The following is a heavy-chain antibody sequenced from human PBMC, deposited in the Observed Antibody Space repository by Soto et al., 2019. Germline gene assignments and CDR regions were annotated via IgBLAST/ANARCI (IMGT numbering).Heavy chain of an antibody. D-gene: IGHD3-22*01. V-gene: IGHV3-9*01. Sequence: EVQLVESGGGFVQPGRSLRLSCAASGFTFHDYAMHWVRQAPGKGLEWVAGISWNPNNVEYADSVKGRFTISRDSAKNSLYLQMNSLRPEDTALYYCAKDGDRGGYYGLGYCFNLWGRGTLVTVSS. CDR1: GFTFHDYA. CDR2: ISWNPNNV. CDR3: AKDGDRGGYYGLGYCFNL. J-gene: IGHJ4*02.